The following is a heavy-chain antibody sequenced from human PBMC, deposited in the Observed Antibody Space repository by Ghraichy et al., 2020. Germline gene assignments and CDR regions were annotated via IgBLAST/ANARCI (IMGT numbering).Heavy chain of an antibody. Sequence: SETLSLTCAVYGGSFSGYYWSWIRQPPGKGLEWIGEINHSGSTNYNPSLKSRVTISVDTSKNQFSLKLSSVTAADTAVYYCARGFRPTTVNTWYFDLWGRGTLVTVSS. J-gene: IGHJ2*01. CDR3: ARGFRPTTVNTWYFDL. V-gene: IGHV4-34*01. D-gene: IGHD4-17*01. CDR2: INHSGST. CDR1: GGSFSGYY.